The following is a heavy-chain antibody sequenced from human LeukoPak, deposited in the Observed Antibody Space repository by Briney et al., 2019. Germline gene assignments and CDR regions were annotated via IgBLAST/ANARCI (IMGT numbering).Heavy chain of an antibody. V-gene: IGHV3-7*01. CDR1: GFTFSRYW. CDR2: LSQDGSEK. D-gene: IGHD1-1*01. CDR3: ATQSRSTSWNY. J-gene: IGHJ4*02. Sequence: GGSLRLSCVASGFTFSRYWMNWVRRTPGKGLEWLTNLSQDGSEKHYADSVEGRFTVSRGNAKNSQYLQMNSLRDEDTGVYYCATQSRSTSWNYWGQGTLVTVSS.